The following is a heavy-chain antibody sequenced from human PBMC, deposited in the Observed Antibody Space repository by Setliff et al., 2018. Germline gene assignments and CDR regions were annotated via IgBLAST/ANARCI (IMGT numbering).Heavy chain of an antibody. Sequence: PSETLSLTCAVYGGSFSYYYWTWIRQPPGKGLEWIGEINHSGSTNYNPSLKSRVTISVDTSKNQFSLKVNSVTAADTVVYYCARGADYHDTSGYSHWGQGTLVTVSS. CDR2: INHSGST. D-gene: IGHD3-22*01. CDR3: ARGADYHDTSGYSH. V-gene: IGHV4-34*01. CDR1: GGSFSYYY. J-gene: IGHJ4*02.